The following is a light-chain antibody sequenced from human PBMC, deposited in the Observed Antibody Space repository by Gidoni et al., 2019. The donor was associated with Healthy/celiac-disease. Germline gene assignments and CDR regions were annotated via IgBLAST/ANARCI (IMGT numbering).Light chain of an antibody. CDR1: QSVLYSSNNKNY. J-gene: IGKJ2*01. V-gene: IGKV4-1*01. CDR2: WAS. Sequence: DIVMTQSPDYLAVSLGERATINCKSSQSVLYSSNNKNYLAWYQQKPGTPPKLLIYWASTRESGVPDRFSGSGSGPDFTLTISILQAEDVAVYYCQQYYSTPPAYTFGQGTKLEIK. CDR3: QQYYSTPPAYT.